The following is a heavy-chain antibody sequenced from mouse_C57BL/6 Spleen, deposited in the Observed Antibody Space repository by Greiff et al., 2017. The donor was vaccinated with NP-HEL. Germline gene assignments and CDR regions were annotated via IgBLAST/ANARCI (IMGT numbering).Heavy chain of an antibody. D-gene: IGHD1-1*01. Sequence: EVQGVESGGGLVKPGGSLKLSCAASGFTFSSYAMSWVRQTPEKRLEWVATISDGGSYTYYPDNVKGRITISRDNAKHNPYLQLIHLNSEDTAMYSCASDSPYGSGPYWYFDFWGTGTTVTVSS. V-gene: IGHV5-4*01. J-gene: IGHJ1*03. CDR2: ISDGGSYT. CDR3: ASDSPYGSGPYWYFDF. CDR1: GFTFSSYA.